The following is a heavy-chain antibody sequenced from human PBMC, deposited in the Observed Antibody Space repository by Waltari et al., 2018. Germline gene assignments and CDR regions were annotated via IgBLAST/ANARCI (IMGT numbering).Heavy chain of an antibody. CDR1: GFTFDDYA. CDR2: ISWNSGSI. V-gene: IGHV3-9*01. CDR3: AKAPFTVVRGAFDI. D-gene: IGHD4-17*01. J-gene: IGHJ3*02. Sequence: EVQLVESGGGLVQPGRSLRLSCAASGFTFDDYAMHWVRQAPGKGLEWVSGISWNSGSIGYADSVKGRFTISRDNAKNSLYLQMNSLRAEYTALYYCAKAPFTVVRGAFDIWGQGTMVTVSS.